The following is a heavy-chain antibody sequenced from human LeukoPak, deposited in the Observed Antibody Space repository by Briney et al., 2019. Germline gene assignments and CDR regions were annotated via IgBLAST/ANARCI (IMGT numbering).Heavy chain of an antibody. CDR3: ARGEGLGTTNGGYYFAY. CDR1: GFSFSTYA. Sequence: PGGSLRLSCAASGFSFSTYAMHWVRQAPGKGLEWVAVISFDGSTKSYADSVKGRFTISRDNAKNSLYLQMNTLRAEDTAVYYCARGEGLGTTNGGYYFAYWGQGSLVIVSS. D-gene: IGHD1-26*01. CDR2: ISFDGSTK. V-gene: IGHV3-30-3*01. J-gene: IGHJ4*02.